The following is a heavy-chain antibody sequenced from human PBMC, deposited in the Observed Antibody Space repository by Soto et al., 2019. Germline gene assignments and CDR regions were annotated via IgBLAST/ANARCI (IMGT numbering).Heavy chain of an antibody. CDR1: GFTFSNAW. D-gene: IGHD2-8*01. V-gene: IGHV3-15*01. CDR3: TTGPMLQSSYSMDV. CDR2: IKSKTDGGTT. Sequence: GGSLRLSCAASGFTFSNAWMSWVRQAPGKGLEWVGRIKSKTDGGTTDYAAPVKGRFTISRDDSKNTLYLQMNSLKTEDTAVYYCTTGPMLQSSYSMDVWGKGTMVTVSS. J-gene: IGHJ6*03.